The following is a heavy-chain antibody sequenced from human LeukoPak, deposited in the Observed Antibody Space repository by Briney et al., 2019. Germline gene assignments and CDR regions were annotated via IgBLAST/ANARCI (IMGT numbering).Heavy chain of an antibody. CDR3: ARGRVVPAAKGGRPLDY. J-gene: IGHJ4*02. CDR2: INPSGGST. CDR1: GYTFTSYY. V-gene: IGHV1-46*01. Sequence: GASVKVSCKASGYTFTSYYMHWVRQAPGQGLEWMGIINPSGGSTSYAQKFQGRVTMTRDTSTSTVYMELSSLRSEDTAVYYCARGRVVPAAKGGRPLDYWGQGTLVTVSS. D-gene: IGHD2-2*01.